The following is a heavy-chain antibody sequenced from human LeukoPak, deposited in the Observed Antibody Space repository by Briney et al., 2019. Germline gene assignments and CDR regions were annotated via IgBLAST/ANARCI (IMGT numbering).Heavy chain of an antibody. Sequence: SETLSLTCAVSGYSISRGYSWGWIRQPPGKGLEWIGNMYHSESTHYNPSLKSRATISPDTCKNQFSLKLSSVTAADTAVYYCARGPYDFWSGWYYFDYWGQGTLVTVSS. V-gene: IGHV4-38-2*01. D-gene: IGHD3-3*01. CDR1: GYSISRGYS. CDR3: ARGPYDFWSGWYYFDY. CDR2: MYHSEST. J-gene: IGHJ4*02.